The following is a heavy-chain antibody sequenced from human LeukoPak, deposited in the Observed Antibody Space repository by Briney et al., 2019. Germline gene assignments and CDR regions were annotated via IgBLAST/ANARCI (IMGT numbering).Heavy chain of an antibody. CDR3: AKDVEQWLPHYFDY. J-gene: IGHJ4*02. CDR1: GFTFSSYG. Sequence: GGSLRLSCAASGFTFSSYGMHWVRQAPGKGLEWVAVISYDGSNKYYADSVKGRFTISRDNSKNTLYLQMNSLRAEDTAVYYCAKDVEQWLPHYFDYWGQGTLVTVSS. V-gene: IGHV3-30*18. D-gene: IGHD6-19*01. CDR2: ISYDGSNK.